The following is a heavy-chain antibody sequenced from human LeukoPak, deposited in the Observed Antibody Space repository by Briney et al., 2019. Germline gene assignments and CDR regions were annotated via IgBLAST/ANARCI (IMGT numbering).Heavy chain of an antibody. CDR1: GGSFSGYY. CDR3: ATYRQVLLPFES. CDR2: IFPSGGEI. J-gene: IGHJ4*02. Sequence: PSETLSLTCAVYGGSFSGYYWSWIRQPPGKGLECVSSIFPSGGEIHYADSVRGRFTISRDNSKSTLSLQMNSLRAEDTAIYYCATYRQVLLPFESWGQGTLVTVSS. D-gene: IGHD2-8*02. V-gene: IGHV3-23*01.